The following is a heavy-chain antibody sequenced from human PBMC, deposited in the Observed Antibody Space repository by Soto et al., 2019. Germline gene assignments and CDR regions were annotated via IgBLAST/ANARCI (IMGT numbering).Heavy chain of an antibody. CDR1: GFTFSSYS. D-gene: IGHD2-8*01. V-gene: IGHV3-48*02. CDR3: ARDNGMAGSFDP. Sequence: PEGSLRLSCAASGFTFSSYSMNWVRQAPGKGPEWVSYISIGSSTIYYADSVKGRFTISRDNAKNSLYLQMNSLRDEDTAVYYCARDNGMAGSFDPWGQGTLVTVSS. J-gene: IGHJ5*02. CDR2: ISIGSSTI.